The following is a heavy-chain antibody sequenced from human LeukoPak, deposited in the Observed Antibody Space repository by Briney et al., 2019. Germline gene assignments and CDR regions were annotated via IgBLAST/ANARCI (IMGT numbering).Heavy chain of an antibody. Sequence: ASVKVSCKVSGYTLTELSMHWVRQAPGKGLEWMGGFDPEDGETIYAQKFQGRVTITADKSTSTAYMELSSLRSEDTAVYYCARGGHCSSTSCGGYFDYWGQGTLVTVSS. D-gene: IGHD2-2*01. CDR1: GYTLTELS. CDR2: FDPEDGET. V-gene: IGHV1-24*01. CDR3: ARGGHCSSTSCGGYFDY. J-gene: IGHJ4*02.